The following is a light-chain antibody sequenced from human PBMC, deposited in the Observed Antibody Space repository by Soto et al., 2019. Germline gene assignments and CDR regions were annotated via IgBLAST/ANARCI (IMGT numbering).Light chain of an antibody. Sequence: DIPMTQSPSTLSASVGDRVIITCRASQTVERWMAWYQQKPRKAPKLLISDVSTLERGVPSRFSGSGSATEFTLTISGLQPDDFATYYCQQYKDYVYTFGQGTKVESK. J-gene: IGKJ2*01. CDR2: DVS. CDR3: QQYKDYVYT. CDR1: QTVERW. V-gene: IGKV1-5*01.